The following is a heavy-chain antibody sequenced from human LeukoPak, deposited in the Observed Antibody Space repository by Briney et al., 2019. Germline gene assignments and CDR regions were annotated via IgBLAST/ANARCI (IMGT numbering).Heavy chain of an antibody. D-gene: IGHD5-24*01. Sequence: PSETLSLTCTVSGGSIRSSSYCWGWIRQRPGKGLEWIGSIYYSGSTYYNPSLKSRVTISVDTSKNQFSLKLSSVTAADTAVYYCASGRDGYKWSKDAFDIWGQGTMVTVSS. CDR2: IYYSGST. CDR1: GGSIRSSSYC. V-gene: IGHV4-39*07. J-gene: IGHJ3*02. CDR3: ASGRDGYKWSKDAFDI.